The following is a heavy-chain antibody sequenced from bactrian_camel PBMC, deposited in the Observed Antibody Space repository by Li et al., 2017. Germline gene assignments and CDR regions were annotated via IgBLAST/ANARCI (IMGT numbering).Heavy chain of an antibody. V-gene: IGHV3S67*01. Sequence: DVQLVESGGGSVQAGGSLTLSCQASGYEKRYSQYSLGWFRQAPGKSREGVAAMNRDGTLSHARSLKGRFIISQDNAKNKVYLQMNSLKSEDTAMYYCAANRYRPVIGCSPDHQGYTYWGQGTQVTVS. CDR3: AANRYRPVIGCSPDHQGYTY. J-gene: IGHJ4*01. CDR2: MNRDGTL. D-gene: IGHD5*01. CDR1: GYEKRYSQYS.